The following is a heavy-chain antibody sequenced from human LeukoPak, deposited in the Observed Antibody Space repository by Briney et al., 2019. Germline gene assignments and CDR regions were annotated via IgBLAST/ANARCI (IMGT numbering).Heavy chain of an antibody. CDR1: GFTFCSYA. CDR3: ALSLLWVHVPSNFDY. Sequence: GGSLRLSCAASGFTFCSYAMSWVRQAPGKGLEWVSAISGSGGSTYYADSVKGRFTISRDNSKNTLYLQMNSLRAEDTAVYYCALSLLWVHVPSNFDYWDQGSLSPVSS. CDR2: ISGSGGST. J-gene: IGHJ4*02. V-gene: IGHV3-23*01. D-gene: IGHD1-1*01.